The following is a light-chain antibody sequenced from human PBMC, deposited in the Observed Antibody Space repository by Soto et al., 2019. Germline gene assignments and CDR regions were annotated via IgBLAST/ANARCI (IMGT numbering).Light chain of an antibody. CDR2: DAS. CDR1: QSVSSY. J-gene: IGKJ1*01. V-gene: IGKV3-11*01. Sequence: EIVLTQSPATLSLSPGERANLSCRASQSVSSYLAWYQQKPGQAPRLLIYDASNRATGIPARFSGSGSGTDFTLTISSLEPEDFAVYYCQQYGSSRWTFGQGTKVDI. CDR3: QQYGSSRWT.